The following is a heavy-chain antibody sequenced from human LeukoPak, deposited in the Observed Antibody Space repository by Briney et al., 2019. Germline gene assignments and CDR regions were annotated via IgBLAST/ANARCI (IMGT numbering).Heavy chain of an antibody. J-gene: IGHJ4*02. CDR1: GFTFSTYW. Sequence: QTGGSLRLSCAASGFTFSTYWMTWVRQAPGKGPEWVANIKEDGSATYYVDSVKGRFTISRDNAKKSLYLQMNSRRAEDTAVYYCARDSPGYLAYDSWGQGTLVTVSS. CDR2: IKEDGSAT. V-gene: IGHV3-7*04. CDR3: ARDSPGYLAYDS. D-gene: IGHD1-1*01.